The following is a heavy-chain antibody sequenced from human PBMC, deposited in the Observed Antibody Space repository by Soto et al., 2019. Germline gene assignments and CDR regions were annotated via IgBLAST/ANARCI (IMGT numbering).Heavy chain of an antibody. V-gene: IGHV3-23*01. CDR1: GFTFSSYA. CDR2: ISGSGGST. CDR3: AKDRGPPVTTRWWFDP. Sequence: EVQLLESGGGLVQPGGSLRLSCAASGFTFSSYAMSWVRQAPGKGLEWVSAISGSGGSTYYADSVKGRFTISRDNSKNPLYLQMNSLRAEDTAVYYCAKDRGPPVTTRWWFDPWGQGTLVTVSS. D-gene: IGHD4-17*01. J-gene: IGHJ5*02.